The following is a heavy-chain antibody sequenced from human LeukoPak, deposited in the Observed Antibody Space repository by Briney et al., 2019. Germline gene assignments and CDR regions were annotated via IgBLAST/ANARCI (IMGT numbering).Heavy chain of an antibody. D-gene: IGHD4-11*01. CDR1: GFTFSSYE. Sequence: GGSLRLSCTASGFTFSSYEMNWVRQAPGKGLEWVSHISSSGTIIYYADSVKGRFTISRDNAKNSLYLQMNSMRAEDTAVYYCARAMTSWGQGTLVTVSS. V-gene: IGHV3-48*03. CDR3: ARAMTS. CDR2: ISSSGTII. J-gene: IGHJ4*02.